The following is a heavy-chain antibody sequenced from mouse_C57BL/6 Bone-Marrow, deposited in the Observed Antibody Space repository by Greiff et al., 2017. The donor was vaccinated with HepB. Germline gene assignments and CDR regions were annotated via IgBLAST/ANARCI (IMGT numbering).Heavy chain of an antibody. J-gene: IGHJ3*01. CDR2: ISSGSSTI. CDR1: GFTFSDYG. D-gene: IGHD1-1*01. Sequence: EVMLVDSGGGLVKPGGSLKLSCAASGFTFSDYGMHWVRQAPEKGLEWVAYISSGSSTIYYADTVKGRFTISRDNAKNTLFLQMTSLRSEDTAMYYCARTGGSSLWFAYWGQGTLVTVSA. CDR3: ARTGGSSLWFAY. V-gene: IGHV5-17*01.